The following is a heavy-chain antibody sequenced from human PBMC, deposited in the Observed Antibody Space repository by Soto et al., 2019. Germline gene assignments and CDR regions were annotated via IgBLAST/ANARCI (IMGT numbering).Heavy chain of an antibody. CDR3: ARSGDYYYYYGMDV. D-gene: IGHD4-17*01. Sequence: LSLTCAVYGGSFSGYYWSWIRQPPGKGLEWIGEINHSGSTNYNPSLKSRVTISVDTSKNRFSLKLSSVTAADTAVYYCARSGDYYYYYGMDVWGQGTTVTVSS. J-gene: IGHJ6*02. CDR1: GGSFSGYY. CDR2: INHSGST. V-gene: IGHV4-34*01.